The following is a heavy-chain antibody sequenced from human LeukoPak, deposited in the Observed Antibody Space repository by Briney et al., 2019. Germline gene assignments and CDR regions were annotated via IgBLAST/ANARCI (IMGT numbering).Heavy chain of an antibody. V-gene: IGHV1-69*13. D-gene: IGHD3-9*01. CDR2: IIPIFGTA. J-gene: IGHJ4*02. CDR1: GYTFTSYG. Sequence: ASVKVSCKASGYTFTSYGISWVRQAPGQGLEWMGGIIPIFGTANYAQKFQGRVTITADESTSTAYMELSSLRSEDTAVYYCASGYYDILTGYYDYWGQGTLVTVSS. CDR3: ASGYYDILTGYYDY.